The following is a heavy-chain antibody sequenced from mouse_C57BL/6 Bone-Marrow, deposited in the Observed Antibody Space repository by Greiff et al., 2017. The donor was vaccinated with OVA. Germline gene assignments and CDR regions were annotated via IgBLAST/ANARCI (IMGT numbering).Heavy chain of an antibody. CDR2: IHPSDSDT. J-gene: IGHJ1*03. Sequence: QVQLQQPGAELVKPGASVKVSCKASGYTFTSYWMHWVKQRPGQGLEWIGRIHPSDSDTNYNQKFKGKATLTVDKSSSTAYMQLSSLTSEDSAVYYCAMIHYYGSSPLYWYFDVWGTGTTVTVSS. V-gene: IGHV1-74*01. CDR1: GYTFTSYW. D-gene: IGHD1-1*01. CDR3: AMIHYYGSSPLYWYFDV.